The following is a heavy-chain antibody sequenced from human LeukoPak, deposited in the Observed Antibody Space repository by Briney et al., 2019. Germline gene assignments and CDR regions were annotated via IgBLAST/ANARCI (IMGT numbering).Heavy chain of an antibody. J-gene: IGHJ4*02. V-gene: IGHV1-8*01. Sequence: GVSVKVSCKASGYTFTSYDINWVRQATGQGLEWMGWMNPNSGNTGYAQKFQGRVTMTRNTSISTAYMELSSLRSEDTAVYYCARVLRTSRTGTTYFFGYWGQGTLVTVSS. D-gene: IGHD1-7*01. CDR1: GYTFTSYD. CDR3: ARVLRTSRTGTTYFFGY. CDR2: MNPNSGNT.